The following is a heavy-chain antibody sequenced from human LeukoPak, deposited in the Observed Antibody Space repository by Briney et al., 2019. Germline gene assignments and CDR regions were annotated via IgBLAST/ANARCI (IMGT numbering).Heavy chain of an antibody. CDR1: GGTFSSYG. Sequence: SVQVSCKASGGTFSSYGISWVRQDPGQGLEWIGVNMALFGTANYAQKFQGRVTITTAESTSTASMALSRLRSEDTAVYYCARRYCSSPRCYIDWFDPWGQGTLVTVSS. J-gene: IGHJ5*02. V-gene: IGHV1-69*05. CDR3: ARRYCSSPRCYIDWFDP. CDR2: NMALFGTA. D-gene: IGHD2-2*02.